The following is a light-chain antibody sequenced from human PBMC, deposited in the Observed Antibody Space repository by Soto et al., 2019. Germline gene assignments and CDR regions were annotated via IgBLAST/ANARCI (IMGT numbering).Light chain of an antibody. CDR3: QQYYSTPIYP. Sequence: DIVMTQSPDSLAVSLGERATINCKSSQSVLYNSNNKNYLAWYQQKPGQPPKLLIYWASTRESGVPDRFSGSGSGTDFTLPISSLQAEDVAVYYCQQYYSTPIYPFGQGTKLEIK. CDR2: WAS. V-gene: IGKV4-1*01. J-gene: IGKJ2*01. CDR1: QSVLYNSNNKNY.